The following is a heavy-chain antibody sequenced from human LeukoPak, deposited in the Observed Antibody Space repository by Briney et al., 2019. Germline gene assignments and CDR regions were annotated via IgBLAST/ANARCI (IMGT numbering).Heavy chain of an antibody. Sequence: GGSLRLSCAASGFTFSSYSMNWVRQAPGKGLEWVSSISSSSSYIYYADSVKGRFTISRDNAKNSLYLQMNSLRAEGTAVYYCARDPIVGATAFDYWGQGTLVTVSS. J-gene: IGHJ4*02. CDR1: GFTFSSYS. D-gene: IGHD1-26*01. CDR2: ISSSSSYI. CDR3: ARDPIVGATAFDY. V-gene: IGHV3-21*01.